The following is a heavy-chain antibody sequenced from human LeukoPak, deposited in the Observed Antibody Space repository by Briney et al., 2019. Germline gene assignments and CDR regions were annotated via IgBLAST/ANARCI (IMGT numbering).Heavy chain of an antibody. D-gene: IGHD2-2*01. V-gene: IGHV3-23*01. CDR3: VKGYCISTSCYRLDY. CDR1: GFTLSSYA. CDR2: ISGSGGST. J-gene: IGHJ4*02. Sequence: PGGSLRLSCAASGFTLSSYAMSWVRQAPGKGLEWVSAISGSGGSTYYADSVKGRFTISRDNSKNTLYVQINSLRAEDTAVYYCVKGYCISTSCYRLDYWGQGTLVTVPS.